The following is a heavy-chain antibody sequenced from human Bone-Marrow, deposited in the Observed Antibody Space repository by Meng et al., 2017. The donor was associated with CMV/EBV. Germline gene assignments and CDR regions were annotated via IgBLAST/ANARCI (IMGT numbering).Heavy chain of an antibody. CDR2: TYYRSKWYY. V-gene: IGHV6-1*01. J-gene: IGHJ5*02. CDR1: GDSVSANRGA. CDR3: AREGPLQQLES. Sequence: ISGDSVSANRGALNWIRQSPSRGLEWLGRTYYRSKWYYDYAVSVKSRITINPDTSKNQFSLQLNSVAPDDTAVYYCAREGPLQQLESWGQGTLVTVSS. D-gene: IGHD6-13*01.